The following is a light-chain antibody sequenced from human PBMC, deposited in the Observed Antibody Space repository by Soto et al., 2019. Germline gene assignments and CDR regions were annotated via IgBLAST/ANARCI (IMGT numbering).Light chain of an antibody. CDR1: SGSVSTSYY. CDR3: VLYLPSGIWV. Sequence: QTVVTQEPSFSVSPGGTVTLTCGLSSGSVSTSYYPSWYQQTPGQAPRTLIYSTNTRSSGVHDRFSGSILGNKAALTITGAQADDESDYYCVLYLPSGIWVFGGGTKVTVL. V-gene: IGLV8-61*01. CDR2: STN. J-gene: IGLJ2*01.